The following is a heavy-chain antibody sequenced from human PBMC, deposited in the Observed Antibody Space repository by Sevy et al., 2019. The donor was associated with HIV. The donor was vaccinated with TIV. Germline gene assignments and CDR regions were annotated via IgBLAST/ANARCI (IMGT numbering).Heavy chain of an antibody. V-gene: IGHV7-4-1*02. J-gene: IGHJ6*02. CDR3: ARGECSSSSCYYYYGMDA. Sequence: ASVKVSCKASGYTFTSYVMNWVRQAPGQGLEWMGWINTNTGNPTYAQGFTGRFVFSLDTSVSTAYLQISSLKAEDTAVYYCARGECSSSSCYYYYGMDAWGQGATVTVSS. CDR2: INTNTGNP. D-gene: IGHD2-2*01. CDR1: GYTFTSYV.